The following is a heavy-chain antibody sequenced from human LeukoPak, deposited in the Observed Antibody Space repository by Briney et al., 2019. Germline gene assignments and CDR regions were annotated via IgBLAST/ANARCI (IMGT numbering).Heavy chain of an antibody. CDR1: VGTFSSYA. D-gene: IGHD2-15*01. J-gene: IGHJ4*02. CDR3: ARGAVVVVAATASPGYFDY. V-gene: IGHV1-69*13. Sequence: GASVKGSCKASVGTFSSYAISWVRQAPGQGLEWMGGIIPIFGTANYAQKFQGRVTITADESTSTAYMELSSLRSEDTAVYYCARGAVVVVAATASPGYFDYWGQGTLVTVSS. CDR2: IIPIFGTA.